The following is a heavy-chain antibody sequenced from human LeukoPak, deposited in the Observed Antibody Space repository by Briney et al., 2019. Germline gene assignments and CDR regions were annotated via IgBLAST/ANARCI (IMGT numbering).Heavy chain of an antibody. J-gene: IGHJ4*02. Sequence: GESLKISCKGSGYSFTSYWIGWARQMPGKGLEWMGIIYPGDSDTRYSPSFQGQVTISADKSISTAYLQWSSLKASDTAMYYCARLNSPYYYGSGSSFNYYFDYWGQGTLVTVSS. D-gene: IGHD3-10*01. CDR3: ARLNSPYYYGSGSSFNYYFDY. CDR2: IYPGDSDT. CDR1: GYSFTSYW. V-gene: IGHV5-51*01.